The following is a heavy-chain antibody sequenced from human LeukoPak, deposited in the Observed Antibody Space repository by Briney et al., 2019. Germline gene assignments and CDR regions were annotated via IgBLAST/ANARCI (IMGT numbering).Heavy chain of an antibody. J-gene: IGHJ4*02. V-gene: IGHV3-21*01. D-gene: IGHD2-21*01. CDR3: ARMGVNPFDY. CDR1: GFTFSSYS. CDR2: ITSSSSYI. Sequence: GGSLRLSCAASGFTFSSYSMSWVRQAPGKGLEWVSSITSSSSYIYYADSVKGRFTISRDNAKNSLYLQMNSLRAEDTAVYYCARMGVNPFDYWGQGTLVTVSS.